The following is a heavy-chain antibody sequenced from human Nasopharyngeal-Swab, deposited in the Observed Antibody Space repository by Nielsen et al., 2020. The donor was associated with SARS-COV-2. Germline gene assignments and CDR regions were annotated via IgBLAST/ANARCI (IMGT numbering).Heavy chain of an antibody. CDR2: IIPIFGTA. CDR3: ARISAAPPPYYGMDV. CDR1: GGTFSSYA. Sequence: SVKVSCQASGGTFSSYAISWVRQAPGQGLEWMGGIIPIFGTANYAQKFQGRVTITADESTSTAYMELSSRRSEDTAVYYCARISAAPPPYYGMDVWGQGTTVTVSS. J-gene: IGHJ6*02. V-gene: IGHV1-69*13. D-gene: IGHD6-13*01.